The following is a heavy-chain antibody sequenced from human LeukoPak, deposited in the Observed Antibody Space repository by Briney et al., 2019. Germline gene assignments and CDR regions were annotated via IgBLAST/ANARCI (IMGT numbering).Heavy chain of an antibody. CDR1: GFSFGDYG. J-gene: IGHJ6*02. Sequence: GGSLRLSCTASGFSFGDYGLNWVRQAPGKGLEWVSFIRRETNGGTTEYAASVKGRFSMSRDDSKSIAYLQMNSLKAEDTAVYFCARDGREYSDYGMGVGGQGTTVIVSS. CDR3: ARDGREYSDYGMGV. CDR2: IRRETNGGTT. V-gene: IGHV3-49*04. D-gene: IGHD2/OR15-2a*01.